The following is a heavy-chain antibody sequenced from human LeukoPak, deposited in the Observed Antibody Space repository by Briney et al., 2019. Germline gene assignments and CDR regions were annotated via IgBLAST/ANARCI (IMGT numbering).Heavy chain of an antibody. CDR3: VRRGQQLNY. D-gene: IGHD6-13*01. CDR2: IKQDGSEK. V-gene: IGHV3-7*03. J-gene: IGHJ4*02. CDR1: GFTFTSYW. Sequence: GSLRLSCAASGFTFTSYWMNWVRQAPGKGLEWVANIKQDGSEKNYVDSVKGRFTISRDDAKNSLYLQMNSLRAEDTAVYYCVRRGQQLNYWGQGTLVTVSS.